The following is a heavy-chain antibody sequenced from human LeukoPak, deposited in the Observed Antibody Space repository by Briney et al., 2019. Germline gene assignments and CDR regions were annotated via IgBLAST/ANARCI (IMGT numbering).Heavy chain of an antibody. CDR3: ARVVVDVTRWFDP. D-gene: IGHD2-15*01. Sequence: PSETLSLTCSVSGGSIRSTNYYWGWIRQPPGKGLEWIGSIYHSGSTYYNPSLKSRVTKAVDTTKNQFSLKLSSVTAAGTAVYYCARVVVDVTRWFDPWGQGTLVTVSS. J-gene: IGHJ5*02. CDR2: IYHSGST. CDR1: GGSIRSTNYY. V-gene: IGHV4-39*07.